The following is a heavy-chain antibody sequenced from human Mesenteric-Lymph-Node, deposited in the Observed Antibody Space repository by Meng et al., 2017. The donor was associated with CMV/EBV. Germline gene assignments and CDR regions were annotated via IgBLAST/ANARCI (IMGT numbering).Heavy chain of an antibody. CDR1: GFTFSDHY. D-gene: IGHD2-2*01. V-gene: IGHV3-72*01. CDR3: SSSTSPGNV. Sequence: GESLKISCAASGFTFSDHYMDWVRQAPGKGLEWVGRTRNKANSYTTEYAASVKGRFTISRDDSKNSLYLQMNSLKTEDTAVYYCSSSTSPGNVWGLGTTVTVSS. CDR2: TRNKANSYTT. J-gene: IGHJ6*02.